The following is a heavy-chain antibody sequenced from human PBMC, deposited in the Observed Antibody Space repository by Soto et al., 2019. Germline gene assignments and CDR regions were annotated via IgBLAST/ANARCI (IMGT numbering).Heavy chain of an antibody. J-gene: IGHJ5*02. CDR3: AKSVISSSSSWFDP. CDR2: ISGSGGST. CDR1: GFTFSSYA. V-gene: IGHV3-23*01. D-gene: IGHD6-6*01. Sequence: GGSLRLSFAASGFTFSSYAMSWVRQAPGKGLEWVSAISGSGGSTYYADSVKGRFTISRDNSKNTLYLQMNSLRAEDTAVYYCAKSVISSSSSWFDPWGQGTLVTVSS.